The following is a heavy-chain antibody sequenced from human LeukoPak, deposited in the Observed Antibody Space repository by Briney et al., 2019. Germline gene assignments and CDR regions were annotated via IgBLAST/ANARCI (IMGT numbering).Heavy chain of an antibody. CDR3: VTGFGVSSGWQPFDY. V-gene: IGHV3-15*01. J-gene: IGHJ4*02. CDR1: GITFINAW. CDR2: RKSQSYGGTA. D-gene: IGHD6-19*01. Sequence: GESLRLFCTTSGITFINAWMTWVLQDTGKGLEWVGRRKSQSYGGTADYYAAVTGRFTISREDSTSTLFLQMESLRPEDTAMYYCVTGFGVSSGWQPFDYWGQGTLVTVSS.